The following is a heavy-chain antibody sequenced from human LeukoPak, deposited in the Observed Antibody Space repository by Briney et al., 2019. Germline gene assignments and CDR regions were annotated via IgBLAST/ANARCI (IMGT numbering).Heavy chain of an antibody. Sequence: APVKVSCKVSGYTLTELSMHWVRQAPGKGLEWMGGFDPEDGETIYAQKFQGRVTMTEDTSTDTAYMELSSLRSEDTAVYYCATVYDFWSALPVGAFDIWGQGTTVTVSS. D-gene: IGHD3-3*01. CDR1: GYTLTELS. CDR2: FDPEDGET. J-gene: IGHJ3*02. V-gene: IGHV1-24*01. CDR3: ATVYDFWSALPVGAFDI.